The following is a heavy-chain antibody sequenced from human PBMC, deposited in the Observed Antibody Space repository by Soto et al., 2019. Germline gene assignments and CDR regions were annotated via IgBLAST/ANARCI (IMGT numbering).Heavy chain of an antibody. D-gene: IGHD3-10*01. V-gene: IGHV1-69*08. CDR2: IIPFHGVT. Sequence: QVQLVQSGAEVKKPGSSVKVSCKASGGTFSPYTINWVRQAPGQGLEWMGRIIPFHGVTNYAQKFQARVTITADKSTSKAYMELSGRRFEDTAMYYCTRDWEITVSTWSFGGFWGRGTLVTVSS. CDR3: TRDWEITVSTWSFGGF. CDR1: GGTFSPYT. J-gene: IGHJ4*02.